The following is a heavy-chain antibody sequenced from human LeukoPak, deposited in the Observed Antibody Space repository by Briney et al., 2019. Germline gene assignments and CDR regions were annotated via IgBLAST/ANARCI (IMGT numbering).Heavy chain of an antibody. Sequence: PGGSLRPSCAASGFTFSTYEMNWVRQAPGKGLEWVSYISSSGSAIYYADSVKGRFTISRDNAKNSLYLQMNSLRAEDTAVYYCARYCSGGSCSDWGQGTLVTVSS. J-gene: IGHJ4*02. CDR2: ISSSGSAI. V-gene: IGHV3-48*03. CDR1: GFTFSTYE. CDR3: ARYCSGGSCSD. D-gene: IGHD2-15*01.